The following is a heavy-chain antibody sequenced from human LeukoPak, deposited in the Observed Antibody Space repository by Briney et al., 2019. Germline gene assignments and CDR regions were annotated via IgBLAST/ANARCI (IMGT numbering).Heavy chain of an antibody. CDR1: GGSFSGYY. V-gene: IGHV4-34*01. Sequence: SETLSLTCAVYGGSFSGYYWSWIRQPPGKGLEWIGEINHSGSTNYNPSLKSRVTMSVDTSKNQFSLKLSSVTAADTAVYYCARAGAKSGSGSLDYWGQGTLVTVSS. J-gene: IGHJ4*02. CDR2: INHSGST. CDR3: ARAGAKSGSGSLDY. D-gene: IGHD3-10*01.